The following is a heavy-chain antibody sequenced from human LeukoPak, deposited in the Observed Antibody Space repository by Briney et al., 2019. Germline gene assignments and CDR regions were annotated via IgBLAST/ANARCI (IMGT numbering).Heavy chain of an antibody. Sequence: GGSLRLSCAASGFTFSNAWMSWVRQAPGKGLEWVAVMPYDGSNKYYADSVKGRFTISRDNSKNTLYLQMNSLRADDTAAYYCAKDYSSGWRSFDYWGQGTLVSVSS. CDR2: MPYDGSNK. J-gene: IGHJ4*02. CDR1: GFTFSNAW. V-gene: IGHV3-30*18. CDR3: AKDYSSGWRSFDY. D-gene: IGHD6-19*01.